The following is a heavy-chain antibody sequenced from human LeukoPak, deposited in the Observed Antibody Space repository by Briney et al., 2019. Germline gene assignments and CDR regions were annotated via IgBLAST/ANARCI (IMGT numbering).Heavy chain of an antibody. CDR3: ARVTTDIVVVPAAILAEYFQH. J-gene: IGHJ1*01. CDR1: GYTFTSYA. V-gene: IGHV1-2*02. Sequence: ASVKVSCKASGYTFTSYAMNWVRQAPGQGLEWMGWINPNSGGTNYAQKFQGRVTMTRDTSISTAYMELSRLRSDDTAVYYCARVTTDIVVVPAAILAEYFQHWGQGTLVTVSS. D-gene: IGHD2-2*02. CDR2: INPNSGGT.